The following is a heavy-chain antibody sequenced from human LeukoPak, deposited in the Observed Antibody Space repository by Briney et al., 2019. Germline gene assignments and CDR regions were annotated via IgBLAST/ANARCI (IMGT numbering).Heavy chain of an antibody. D-gene: IGHD4-17*01. Sequence: ASVKVSCKASGYTFTGYYMHWVRQAPGQGLEWMGWINPNSGGTNYAQKFQGWVTMTRDTSISTAYMELSRLRSDDTAVYYCASEAEGYGDYEYFQHWGQGTLVTVSS. CDR3: ASEAEGYGDYEYFQH. J-gene: IGHJ1*01. CDR1: GYTFTGYY. V-gene: IGHV1-2*04. CDR2: INPNSGGT.